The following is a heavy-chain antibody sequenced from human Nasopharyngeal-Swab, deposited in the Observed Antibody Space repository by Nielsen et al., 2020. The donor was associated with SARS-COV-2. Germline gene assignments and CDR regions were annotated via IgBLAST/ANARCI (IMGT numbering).Heavy chain of an antibody. CDR1: GFTFSSYA. CDR2: ISSNGGST. CDR3: VKDLGITMIVVVGFDY. V-gene: IGHV3-64D*08. D-gene: IGHD3-22*01. Sequence: GKSLKISCSASGFTFSSYAMHWVRQAPGKGLEYVSAISSNGGSTYYADSVKGRFTISRDNSKNTLYLQMSSLRAEDTAVYYCVKDLGITMIVVVGFDYWGQGTLVTVSS. J-gene: IGHJ4*02.